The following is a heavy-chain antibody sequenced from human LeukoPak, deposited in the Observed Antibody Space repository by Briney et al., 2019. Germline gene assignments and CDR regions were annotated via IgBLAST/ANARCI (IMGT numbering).Heavy chain of an antibody. Sequence: GSLRLSCAASGFTFSTFWMSWVRQAPGKGLEWVAIIKEDGSEEYYVDSVKGRFTISRNNAKNSLYLQMNSLRAEDTAVYYCARGGVYGSGRSYFDYWGQGTLVTVSS. CDR1: GFTFSTFW. CDR3: ARGGVYGSGRSYFDY. V-gene: IGHV3-7*04. J-gene: IGHJ4*02. CDR2: IKEDGSEE. D-gene: IGHD3-10*01.